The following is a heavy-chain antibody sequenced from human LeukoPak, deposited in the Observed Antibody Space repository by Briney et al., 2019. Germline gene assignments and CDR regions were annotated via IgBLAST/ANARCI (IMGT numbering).Heavy chain of an antibody. CDR2: IWYDGSNK. Sequence: GGSLRLSCAASGFTFSSYGMHWVRQAPGKGLEWVAVIWYDGSNKYYADSVKGRFTISRDNSKNTLYLQMNSLRAEDTAVYYCARDLSTQYYFDYWGQGTLVTASS. CDR3: ARDLSTQYYFDY. J-gene: IGHJ4*02. CDR1: GFTFSSYG. V-gene: IGHV3-33*01.